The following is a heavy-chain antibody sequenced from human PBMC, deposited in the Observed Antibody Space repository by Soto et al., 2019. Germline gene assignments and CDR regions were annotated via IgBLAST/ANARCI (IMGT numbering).Heavy chain of an antibody. CDR2: ISYDGSNK. Sequence: QVQLVESGGGVVQPGRSLRLSCAASGFTFSSYAMHWVRQAPGKGLEWVAVISYDGSNKYYADSVKGRFTISRDNSKNTLYLQMNSLSAEDTAVYYCARDQDFWSGSMTYYFDYWGQGTLVTVSS. CDR1: GFTFSSYA. V-gene: IGHV3-30-3*01. J-gene: IGHJ4*02. D-gene: IGHD3-3*01. CDR3: ARDQDFWSGSMTYYFDY.